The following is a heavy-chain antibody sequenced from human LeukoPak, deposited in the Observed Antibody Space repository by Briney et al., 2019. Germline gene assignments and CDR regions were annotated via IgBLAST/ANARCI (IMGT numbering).Heavy chain of an antibody. CDR3: AREGRSQAFDY. J-gene: IGHJ4*02. CDR2: IYSSGRT. CDR1: VGPIRRYY. D-gene: IGHD3-3*01. V-gene: IGHV4-4*08. Sequence: SEPLSLPCTLSVGPIRRYYWSWIRQPPGEGLEWIGYIYSSGRTNYNPSLKSRVTISANTSKNQFFLKLSSVTAADTSVYYCAREGRSQAFDYWGQGTLVTVSS.